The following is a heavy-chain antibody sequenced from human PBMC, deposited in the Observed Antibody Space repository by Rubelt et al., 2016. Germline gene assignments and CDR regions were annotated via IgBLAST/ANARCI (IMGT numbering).Heavy chain of an antibody. J-gene: IGHJ6*02. CDR3: ARGVVVVPAAPGNYYGMDV. D-gene: IGHD2-2*01. CDR1: GGSFSGYY. CDR2: INHSGST. V-gene: IGHV4-34*01. Sequence: QVQLQQWGAGLLKPSETLSLTCAVYGGSFSGYYWSWIRQPPGKGLEWIGEINHSGSTNYNPSLKTRLTISVDTSKNHFALKLSAVTAADTAVYYWARGVVVVPAAPGNYYGMDVWGQGTTVTVSS.